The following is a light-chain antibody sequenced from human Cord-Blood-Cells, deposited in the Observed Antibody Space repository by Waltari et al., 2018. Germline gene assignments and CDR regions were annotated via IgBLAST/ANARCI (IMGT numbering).Light chain of an antibody. CDR3: QQSYSTP. Sequence: DIQMTQSPSSLSASVGDRVTITCRASQSISSYLNWYQQKPGKAPKLLIYAASSLQSGVPSRFSGSGSGTDFTLTINSLQPEDFATYYCQQSYSTPFGGGTKVEIK. J-gene: IGKJ4*01. CDR1: QSISSY. CDR2: AAS. V-gene: IGKV1-39*01.